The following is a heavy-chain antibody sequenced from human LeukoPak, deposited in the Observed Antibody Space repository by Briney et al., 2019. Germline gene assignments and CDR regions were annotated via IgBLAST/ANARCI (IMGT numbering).Heavy chain of an antibody. Sequence: PGGSLRLSCAASGFTFSSYSMNWVRQAPGKGLEGVSSISSSSSYIYYADSVKGRFTISRDNAKNSLYLQMNSLRAEDTAVYYCAREILEDYYFDYWGQGTLVTVSS. J-gene: IGHJ4*02. CDR2: ISSSSSYI. D-gene: IGHD2-15*01. CDR1: GFTFSSYS. V-gene: IGHV3-21*01. CDR3: AREILEDYYFDY.